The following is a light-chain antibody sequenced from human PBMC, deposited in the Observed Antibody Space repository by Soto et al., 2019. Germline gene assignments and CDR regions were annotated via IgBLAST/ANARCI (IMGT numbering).Light chain of an antibody. CDR1: QSVNSY. J-gene: IGKJ4*01. CDR3: QQRIDWPRA. V-gene: IGKV3-11*01. CDR2: DAS. Sequence: EIVLTQSPATLSLSPGEGATLSCRASQSVNSYLVWYQQKPGQAPRLLIYDASKRATGIPARFSGSGSGTDFTLTISSLEPEDFAVYYCQQRIDWPRAFGGGTKVDTK.